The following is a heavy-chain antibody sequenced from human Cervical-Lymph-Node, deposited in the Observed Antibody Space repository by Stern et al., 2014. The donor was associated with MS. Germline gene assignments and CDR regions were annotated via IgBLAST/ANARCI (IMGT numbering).Heavy chain of an antibody. V-gene: IGHV1-2*06. D-gene: IGHD2-15*01. Sequence: VQLVQSGAEVKLPGASVKVSCKASGYTFTGYYIHWVRQAPGPGLEWMGRINPSSGGTDSAQKFQGRVTMTRDTSIITAYMELSRLRSDDTAVYFCARSPGGCSGDTCYSRWFDPWGQGSLVTVSS. CDR1: GYTFTGYY. CDR2: INPSSGGT. CDR3: ARSPGGCSGDTCYSRWFDP. J-gene: IGHJ5*02.